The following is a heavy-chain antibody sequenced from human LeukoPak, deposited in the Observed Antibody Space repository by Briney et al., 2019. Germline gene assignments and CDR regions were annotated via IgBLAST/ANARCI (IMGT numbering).Heavy chain of an antibody. D-gene: IGHD4-11*01. CDR3: ARGYTVMTTD. CDR2: IYYSGST. CDR1: GGSISSGGYY. J-gene: IGHJ4*02. Sequence: SETLSLTCPVSGGSISSGGYYWSWIRQHPGKGLEWIGYIYYSGSTYYNPSLKSRVTISVDTSKNQFSLKLSSVTATYTAVYYCARGYTVMTTDWGQGTLVTVSS. V-gene: IGHV4-31*03.